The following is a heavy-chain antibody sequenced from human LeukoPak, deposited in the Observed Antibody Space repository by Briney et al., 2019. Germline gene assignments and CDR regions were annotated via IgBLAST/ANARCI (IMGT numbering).Heavy chain of an antibody. CDR2: ISAYNGNT. V-gene: IGHV1-18*01. CDR3: AREGSSTSLYGGYYYYYMDV. D-gene: IGHD2-2*01. CDR1: GYTFTSYG. Sequence: ASVKVSCKASGYTFTSYGISWVRPAPGQGLEWMGWISAYNGNTNYAQKLQGRVTMTTDTSTSTAYMELRSLRSDDTAVYYCAREGSSTSLYGGYYYYYMDVWGKGTTVTVSS. J-gene: IGHJ6*03.